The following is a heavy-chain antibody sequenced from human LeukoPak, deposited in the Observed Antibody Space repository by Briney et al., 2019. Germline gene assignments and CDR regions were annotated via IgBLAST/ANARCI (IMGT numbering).Heavy chain of an antibody. CDR2: ISSSSSYI. CDR3: ARDWSVVPAASTPDY. J-gene: IGHJ4*02. V-gene: IGHV3-21*01. Sequence: GGSLRLSCTASGFTFSGFWMHWVRQAPGKGLEWVSSISSSSSYIYYADSVKGRFTISRDNAKNSLYLQMNSLRAEDTAVYYCARDWSVVPAASTPDYWGQGTLVTVSS. CDR1: GFTFSGFW. D-gene: IGHD2-2*01.